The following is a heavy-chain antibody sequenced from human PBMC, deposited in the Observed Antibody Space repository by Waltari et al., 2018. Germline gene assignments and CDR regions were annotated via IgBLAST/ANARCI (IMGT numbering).Heavy chain of an antibody. D-gene: IGHD1-26*01. V-gene: IGHV4-39*01. CDR1: GGSISSSSYY. CDR2: IYYSGST. Sequence: QLQLQESGPGLVKPSETLSLTCTVSGGSISSSSYYWGWIRQPPGKGLEWIGSIYYSGSTYYNPSLKSRVTISVDTSKNQFSLKLSSVTAADTAVYYCARLRQYSGYYFDYWGQGTLVIVSS. CDR3: ARLRQYSGYYFDY. J-gene: IGHJ4*02.